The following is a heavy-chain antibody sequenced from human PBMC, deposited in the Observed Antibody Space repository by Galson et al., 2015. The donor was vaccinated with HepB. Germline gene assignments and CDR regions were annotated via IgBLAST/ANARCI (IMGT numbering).Heavy chain of an antibody. CDR2: ISTDTGDT. V-gene: IGHV1-18*04. J-gene: IGHJ2*01. CDR3: ARGQVRWYFDL. CDR1: GYTFRNYG. Sequence: SVKVSCKASGYTFRNYGISWVRQAPGQGLEWMAWISTDTGDTNYAQKFQDRVTMTTDTFTTTASMELRNLRSGDTAVYYCARGQVRWYFDLWGRGTLVTVSS.